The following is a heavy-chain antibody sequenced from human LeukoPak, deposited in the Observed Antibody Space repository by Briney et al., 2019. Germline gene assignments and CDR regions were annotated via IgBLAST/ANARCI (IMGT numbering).Heavy chain of an antibody. D-gene: IGHD3-9*01. Sequence: GGSLRLSCAASGFTVSRNYMSWVRQAPGKGLEWVSVIYSGGRTYYADSMKGRFTISRDNSKNTLYLLMNSLRAEDTAVYYCAREGPHRLVTKDYSYYMDVWGKGTTVTVSS. CDR1: GFTVSRNY. J-gene: IGHJ6*03. CDR3: AREGPHRLVTKDYSYYMDV. CDR2: IYSGGRT. V-gene: IGHV3-66*01.